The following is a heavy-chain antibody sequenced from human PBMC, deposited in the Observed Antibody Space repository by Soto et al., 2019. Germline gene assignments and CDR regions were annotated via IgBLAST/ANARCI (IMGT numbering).Heavy chain of an antibody. V-gene: IGHV3-23*01. D-gene: IGHD6-19*01. J-gene: IGHJ4*02. CDR3: AKRSGIAVAGTVMDY. Sequence: GGSLRLSCAASGFTFSSYAMSWVRQAPGKGLEWVSAISGSGGSTYYADSVKGRFTISRDNSKNTLYLQMNSLRAEDTAVYYCAKRSGIAVAGTVMDYWGQGTLVTVSS. CDR2: ISGSGGST. CDR1: GFTFSSYA.